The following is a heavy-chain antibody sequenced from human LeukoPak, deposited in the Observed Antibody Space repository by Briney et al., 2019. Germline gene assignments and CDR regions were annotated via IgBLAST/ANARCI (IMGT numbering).Heavy chain of an antibody. Sequence: PGGSLRLSCAAPGFTFSSYSMNWVRQAPGKGLEWVANIKQDGSEKYYVDSVKGRFTISRDNAKNSLYLQMNSLRAEDTAVYYCAREGERAPYYFDYWGQGTLVTVSS. CDR2: IKQDGSEK. CDR1: GFTFSSYS. CDR3: AREGERAPYYFDY. J-gene: IGHJ4*02. V-gene: IGHV3-7*03. D-gene: IGHD1-1*01.